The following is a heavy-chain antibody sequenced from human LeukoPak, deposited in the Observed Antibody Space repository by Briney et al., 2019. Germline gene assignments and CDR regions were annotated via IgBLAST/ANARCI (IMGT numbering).Heavy chain of an antibody. V-gene: IGHV4-39*01. J-gene: IGHJ3*02. Sequence: SETLSLTCAVYGGSFSGYYWGWIRQPPGKGLEWIGSIYYSGSTYYNPSLKSRVTISVDTSKNQFSLKLSSVTAADTAVYYCASPILTTVTTFAFDIWGQGTMVTVSS. CDR1: GGSFSGYY. CDR3: ASPILTTVTTFAFDI. CDR2: IYYSGST. D-gene: IGHD4-11*01.